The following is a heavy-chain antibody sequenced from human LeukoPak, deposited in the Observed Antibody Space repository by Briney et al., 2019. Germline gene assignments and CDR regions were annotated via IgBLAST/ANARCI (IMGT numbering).Heavy chain of an antibody. CDR1: GLTFSNYP. D-gene: IGHD6-19*01. J-gene: IGHJ4*02. Sequence: RTGGSLRLSCAASGLTFSNYPMHWVRQAPGKGLEWVAVVSDDGNNIYYADSVKGRFTISRDNSKNTLYLQTNSLRAEDTALYYCVRDRDSTGYYDYWGQGTLVTVSS. CDR3: VRDRDSTGYYDY. V-gene: IGHV3-30*04. CDR2: VSDDGNNI.